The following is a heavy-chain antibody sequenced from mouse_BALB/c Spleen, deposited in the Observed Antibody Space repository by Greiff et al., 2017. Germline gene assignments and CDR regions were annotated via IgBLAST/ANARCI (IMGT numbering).Heavy chain of an antibody. J-gene: IGHJ4*01. CDR3: ASHYYGSSYSAMDY. CDR2: ISSGSSTI. D-gene: IGHD1-1*01. Sequence: EVNLVESGGGLVQPGGSRKLSCAASGFTFSSFGMHWVRQAPEKGLEWVAYISSGSSTIYYADTVKGRFTISRDNPKNTLFLQMTSLRSEDTAMYYCASHYYGSSYSAMDYWGQGTSVTVSS. V-gene: IGHV5-17*02. CDR1: GFTFSSFG.